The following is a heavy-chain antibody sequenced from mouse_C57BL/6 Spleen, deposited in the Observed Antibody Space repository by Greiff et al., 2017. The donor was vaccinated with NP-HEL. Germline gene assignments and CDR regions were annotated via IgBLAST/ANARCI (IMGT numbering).Heavy chain of an antibody. D-gene: IGHD2-3*01. CDR3: ARTYDGSPYFDY. CDR2: INPNNGGT. CDR1: GYTFTDYN. V-gene: IGHV1-22*01. Sequence: VQLQQSGPELVKPGASVKMSCKASGYTFTDYNMHWVKQSHGKSLEWIGYINPNNGGTSYNQKFKGKATLTVNKSSSTAYMELRSLTSEDSAVYYCARTYDGSPYFDYWGQGTTLTVSS. J-gene: IGHJ2*01.